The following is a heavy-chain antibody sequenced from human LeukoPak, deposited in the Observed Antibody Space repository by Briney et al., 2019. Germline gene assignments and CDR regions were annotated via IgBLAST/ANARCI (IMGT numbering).Heavy chain of an antibody. J-gene: IGHJ4*02. D-gene: IGHD6-19*01. CDR3: AKESYTSGWYNFDY. CDR2: ITGSGDST. V-gene: IGHV3-23*01. CDR1: GFTLRTYA. Sequence: PGGSLRLSCAASGFTLRTYAIHWVRQAPGKGLEWVSAITGSGDSTYYADSVKGRFTISRDNSKDTLYLQMNSLRAEDTAVYYCAKESYTSGWYNFDYWGQGSLVTVS.